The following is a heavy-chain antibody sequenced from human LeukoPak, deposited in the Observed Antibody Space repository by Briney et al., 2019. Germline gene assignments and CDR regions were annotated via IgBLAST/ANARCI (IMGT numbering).Heavy chain of an antibody. CDR1: GGSFSGYY. D-gene: IGHD2-15*01. CDR2: INHSGST. Sequence: SETLSLTCAVYGGSFSGYYWSWIRQPPGKGLEWIGEINHSGSTNCNPSLKSRVTISVDTSKNQFSLKLSSVTAADTAVYYCARGPHQYCSGGSCYQFDYRGQGTLVTVSS. CDR3: ARGPHQYCSGGSCYQFDY. V-gene: IGHV4-34*01. J-gene: IGHJ4*02.